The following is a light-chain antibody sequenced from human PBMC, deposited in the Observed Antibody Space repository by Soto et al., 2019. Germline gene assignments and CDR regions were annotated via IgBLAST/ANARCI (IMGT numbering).Light chain of an antibody. CDR1: QSISSY. CDR2: GAS. V-gene: IGKV1-39*01. Sequence: DIQMTQSPSSLSASVGDRVTITCRASQSISSYLNWDQQKPGKAPKGLISGASSLQSGVPLRFSGSGSGTDFTLTISSLQSEDFASYYCQQSHSTPLTFGGGTKVEIK. J-gene: IGKJ4*01. CDR3: QQSHSTPLT.